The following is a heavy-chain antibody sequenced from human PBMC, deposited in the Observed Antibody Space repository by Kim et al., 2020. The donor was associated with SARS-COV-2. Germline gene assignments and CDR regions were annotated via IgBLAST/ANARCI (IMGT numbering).Heavy chain of an antibody. J-gene: IGHJ5*02. CDR1: GYTFTSYD. CDR2: MNPNSGNT. CDR3: ARFDYDSSGYLGGSGFDP. D-gene: IGHD3-22*01. Sequence: ASVKVSCKASGYTFTSYDINWVRQATGQGLEWMGWMNPNSGNTGYAQKFQGRVTMTRNTSISTAYMELSSLRSEDTAVYYCARFDYDSSGYLGGSGFDPWGQGTLVTVSS. V-gene: IGHV1-8*01.